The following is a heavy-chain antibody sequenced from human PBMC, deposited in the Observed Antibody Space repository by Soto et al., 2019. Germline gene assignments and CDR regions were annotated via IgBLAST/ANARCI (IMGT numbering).Heavy chain of an antibody. CDR3: ARVNGYFDY. D-gene: IGHD2-8*01. CDR1: GYSISSGNY. V-gene: IGHV4-38-2*01. J-gene: IGHJ4*02. CDR2: IYHSGSP. Sequence: SETLSLTCAVSGYSISSGNYWGWIRQPPGKDLEWIGSIYHSGSPYYNPYLKSRVTISVDTSNNQFSLKLSSVTAADTAVYYCARVNGYFDYWGQGALVT.